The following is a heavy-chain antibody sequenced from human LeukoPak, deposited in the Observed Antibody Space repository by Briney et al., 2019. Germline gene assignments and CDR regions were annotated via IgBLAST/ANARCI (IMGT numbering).Heavy chain of an antibody. V-gene: IGHV3-21*01. J-gene: IGHJ4*02. Sequence: PGGSLRLSCAASGFTLSSYSMNWVRQAPGKGLEWVSYISSSSTLIYYAVSVKGRLTISRDNARNSLYSQMHSLRAADTAIYYCARSDHSSSSFDYWGPGTLVTV. CDR1: GFTLSSYS. D-gene: IGHD6-6*01. CDR3: ARSDHSSSSFDY. CDR2: ISSSSTLI.